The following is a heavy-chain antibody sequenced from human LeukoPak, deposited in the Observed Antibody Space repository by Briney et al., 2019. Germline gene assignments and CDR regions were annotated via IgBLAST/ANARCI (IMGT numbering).Heavy chain of an antibody. J-gene: IGHJ4*02. V-gene: IGHV3-23*01. CDR1: GFTFSSYA. Sequence: PGGSLRLSCAASGFTFSSYATSWVRQAPGKGLEWVSTISASGYSTYYADSVKGRFTISRDNAKNSLYLQMNSLRAEDTAVYYCARDLGMELDYWGQGTLVTVSS. D-gene: IGHD1-14*01. CDR2: ISASGYST. CDR3: ARDLGMELDY.